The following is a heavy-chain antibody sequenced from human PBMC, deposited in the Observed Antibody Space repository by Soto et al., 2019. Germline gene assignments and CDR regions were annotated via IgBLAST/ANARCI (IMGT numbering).Heavy chain of an antibody. CDR2: TYYRSIWQT. Sequence: QVQLQPSGPGLVKPSQTLALTCAISGDSVSSNDAVWNWIRQSPSRGLEWLGRTYYRSIWQTEYAVSVKGRMTINPGASKNLFSLQLNSVTPEDTAMYYRARRVGNSWLDHWGQGTLVTVSA. V-gene: IGHV6-1*01. CDR1: GDSVSSNDAV. CDR3: ARRVGNSWLDH. J-gene: IGHJ5*02.